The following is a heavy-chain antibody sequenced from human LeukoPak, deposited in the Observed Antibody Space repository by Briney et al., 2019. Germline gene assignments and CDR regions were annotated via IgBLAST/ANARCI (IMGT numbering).Heavy chain of an antibody. Sequence: SETLSLTCTVSGASISSYYWSWVRQPAGAGLEWIGRIYTSGSTNYKPSLKSRVTMSVDTSKNQFSLKLTSVADADTAVYYCARDGVENSSWYPLDSWGPGTLVTVSS. CDR2: IYTSGST. V-gene: IGHV4-4*07. J-gene: IGHJ4*02. D-gene: IGHD6-13*01. CDR3: ARDGVENSSWYPLDS. CDR1: GASISSYY.